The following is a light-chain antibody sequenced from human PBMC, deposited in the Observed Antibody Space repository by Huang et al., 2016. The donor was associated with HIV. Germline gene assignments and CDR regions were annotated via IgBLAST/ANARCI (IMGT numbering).Light chain of an antibody. J-gene: IGKJ4*01. CDR2: GAS. CDR1: QSFSSN. V-gene: IGKV3-15*01. Sequence: EIVMTQSPATLSVSPGERATLSCRASQSFSSNLAWYQQKPGQAPRLLIYGASTRATGIPDRFSGRGSGTEFTLTISSLQSEDFAVYYCQQYNNWPPVFGGGTKVEIK. CDR3: QQYNNWPPV.